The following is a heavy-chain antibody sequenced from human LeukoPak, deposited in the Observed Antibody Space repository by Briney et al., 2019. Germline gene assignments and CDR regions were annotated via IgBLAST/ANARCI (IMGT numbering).Heavy chain of an antibody. J-gene: IGHJ2*01. D-gene: IGHD6-13*01. V-gene: IGHV1-46*01. CDR1: GYTFTSYY. Sequence: ASVKVSCKASGYTFTSYYMHWVRQAPGQGLEWMGIINPSGGSTSYAQMFQGRVTMTRDTSTSTVYMELSSLRSEDTAVYYCARDRSIAAAGINWYFDLWGRGTLVTVSS. CDR2: INPSGGST. CDR3: ARDRSIAAAGINWYFDL.